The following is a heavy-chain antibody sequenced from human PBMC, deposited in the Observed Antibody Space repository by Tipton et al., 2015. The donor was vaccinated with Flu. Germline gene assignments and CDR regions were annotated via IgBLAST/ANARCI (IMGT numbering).Heavy chain of an antibody. V-gene: IGHV1-18*01. CDR3: ARVSGDYLDAFDI. Sequence: QVQLVQSGAEVRKPGASVKVSCKASGYTFNNYGISWVRRAPRQGLEWMGWISAYIGDTNYAQKFQDRVRMTTDTSTNTAYMELRSLRSDDTALYYCARVSGDYLDAFDIWGQGTAVTVSS. CDR2: ISAYIGDT. D-gene: IGHD4-17*01. CDR1: GYTFNNYG. J-gene: IGHJ3*02.